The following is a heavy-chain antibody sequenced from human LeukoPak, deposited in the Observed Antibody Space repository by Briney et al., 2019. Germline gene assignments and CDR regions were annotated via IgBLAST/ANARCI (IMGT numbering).Heavy chain of an antibody. CDR1: GGSISTYY. CDR2: IYYSGST. CDR3: AREEVPHGFDI. Sequence: PSETLSLTCTVSGGSISTYYWSWIRQPPGKGLEYIGYIYYSGSTNYNPSLKSRVTMSLDTSKNQFSLKLSSVTAADTAVYYCAREEVPHGFDIWCQGTMVTVSS. V-gene: IGHV4-59*01. J-gene: IGHJ3*02.